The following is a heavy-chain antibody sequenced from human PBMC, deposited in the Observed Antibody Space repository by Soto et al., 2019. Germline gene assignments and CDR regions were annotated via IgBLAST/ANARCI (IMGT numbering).Heavy chain of an antibody. CDR2: ISGSGGST. D-gene: IGHD2-2*01. CDR1: GFTLSNYA. CDR3: AKEGAWDIVVVPAATHFDY. J-gene: IGHJ4*02. Sequence: PGGPLRLSCAASGFTLSNYAVNWVRQAPGKGLEWVSAISGSGGSTYYADSVKGRFTISRDNSKNTLYLQMNSLRAEDTAVYYCAKEGAWDIVVVPAATHFDYWGQGTLVTVSS. V-gene: IGHV3-23*01.